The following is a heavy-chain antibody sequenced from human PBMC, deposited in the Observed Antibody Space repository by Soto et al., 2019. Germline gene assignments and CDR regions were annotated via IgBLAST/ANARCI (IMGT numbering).Heavy chain of an antibody. D-gene: IGHD3-22*01. V-gene: IGHV4-59*01. CDR2: MHYSGST. Sequence: SETLSLTCTVSGGSICSYYWSWIRQPPGKGLEWIGYMHYSGSTNYNPSLKSRVTISVETSKNQFSLKLRSVTAADTAVYYCASNGYDYPNWFDPWGQGTLVTVSS. J-gene: IGHJ5*02. CDR3: ASNGYDYPNWFDP. CDR1: GGSICSYY.